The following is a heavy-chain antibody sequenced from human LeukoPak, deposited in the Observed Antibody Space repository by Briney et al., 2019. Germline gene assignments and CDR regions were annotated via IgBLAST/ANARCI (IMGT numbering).Heavy chain of an antibody. CDR2: SYPGDSDT. CDR3: ASTGLPAGTPQSYNWFDP. D-gene: IGHD6-13*01. J-gene: IGHJ5*02. V-gene: IGHV5-51*03. CDR1: GYSFTSYW. Sequence: KPGESLKISCKGSGYSFTSYWIGWVRQMPGKGLECMGISYPGDSDTRYSPSFQGQVTISADKSISTAYLQWSSLKASDTAIYYCASTGLPAGTPQSYNWFDPWGQGTLVTVYS.